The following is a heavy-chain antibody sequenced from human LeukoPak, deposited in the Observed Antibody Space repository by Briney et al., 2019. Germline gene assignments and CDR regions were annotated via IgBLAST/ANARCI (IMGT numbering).Heavy chain of an antibody. CDR2: IYYSGST. V-gene: IGHV4-39*01. D-gene: IGHD2-15*01. CDR1: GGSISSSSYY. Sequence: SETLSLTCTVSGGSISSSSYYWGWFRQPPGKGLEWIGSIYYSGSTYYNPSLKSRVTISVDTSKNQFSLKLSSVTAADTAVYYCARRYCSGGSCPLVWFDPWGQGTLVTVSS. J-gene: IGHJ5*02. CDR3: ARRYCSGGSCPLVWFDP.